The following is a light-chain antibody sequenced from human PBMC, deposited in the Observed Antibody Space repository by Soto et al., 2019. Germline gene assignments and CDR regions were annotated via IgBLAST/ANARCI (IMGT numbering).Light chain of an antibody. Sequence: DIQMTQSPASLSASVGARVTITCRASQSISSYLNWYQQKPGKAPKVLIYAASSLESGVPSRFSGSGSGTEFTLTISSLQPDDFATYYCQQYDSYSRTFGQGTKVDI. CDR1: QSISSY. CDR3: QQYDSYSRT. J-gene: IGKJ1*01. CDR2: AAS. V-gene: IGKV1-39*01.